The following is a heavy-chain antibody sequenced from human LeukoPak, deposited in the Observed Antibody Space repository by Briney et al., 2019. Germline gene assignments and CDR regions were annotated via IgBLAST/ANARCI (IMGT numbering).Heavy chain of an antibody. D-gene: IGHD5-18*01. CDR3: ARARGYSYGVFDY. V-gene: IGHV4-34*01. J-gene: IGHJ4*02. CDR2: INHSGST. Sequence: SETLSLTCAVYGGSFSGYYWSWIRQPPGKGLEWIGEINHSGSTNYNPSLKSRVTISVDTSKNQFSLKLSSVTAADTAVYYCARARGYSYGVFDYWGQGTLVTVSS. CDR1: GGSFSGYY.